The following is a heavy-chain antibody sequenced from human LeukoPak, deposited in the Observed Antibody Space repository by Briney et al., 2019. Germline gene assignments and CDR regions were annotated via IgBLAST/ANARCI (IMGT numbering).Heavy chain of an antibody. J-gene: IGHJ6*02. D-gene: IGHD2/OR15-2a*01. Sequence: GGSLRLSCAASGFTFSDYYMTWIRQAPGKGLEWISFISRSGDSLYYADSVEGRFTISRDNAQDSVYLEMNSLRAEDTAVYYCAREVVIVPDYYYGLDVWGQGTTVTVSS. CDR3: AREVVIVPDYYYGLDV. CDR1: GFTFSDYY. CDR2: ISRSGDSL. V-gene: IGHV3-11*01.